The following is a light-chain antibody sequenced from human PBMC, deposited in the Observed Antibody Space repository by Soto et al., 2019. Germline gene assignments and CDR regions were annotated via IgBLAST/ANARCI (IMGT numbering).Light chain of an antibody. CDR3: QQYGSSPYT. CDR2: GAS. V-gene: IGKV3-20*01. J-gene: IGKJ2*01. Sequence: DIELTQSPGTLSLSPGERATLSCRASQSVSSNYLGWYQQKPGQAPRLLIYGASSRATGIPDRFSGSGSGTDFTLTISRLEPEDFAVYYCQQYGSSPYTFGQGTKLEIK. CDR1: QSVSSNY.